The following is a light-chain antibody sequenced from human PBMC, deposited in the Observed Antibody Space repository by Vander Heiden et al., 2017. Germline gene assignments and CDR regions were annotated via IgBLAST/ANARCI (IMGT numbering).Light chain of an antibody. CDR2: KDS. CDR1: ALPKQY. Sequence: SYELTQPPSVSVSPGQTARITCPGDALPKQYAYWYQQKPGQAPVLVIYKDSERPSGIPGRFSGSSSGTTVTLTISGVQAEDEADYYCQSADSSGTNWVFGGGTKLTGL. V-gene: IGLV3-25*03. J-gene: IGLJ3*02. CDR3: QSADSSGTNWV.